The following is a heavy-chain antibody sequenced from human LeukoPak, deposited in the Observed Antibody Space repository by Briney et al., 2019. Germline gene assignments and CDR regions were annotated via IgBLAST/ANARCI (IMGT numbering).Heavy chain of an antibody. CDR2: INPNSGGT. CDR1: GYTFTSYA. D-gene: IGHD1-26*01. V-gene: IGHV1-2*02. CDR3: AREWDYFDY. J-gene: IGHJ4*02. Sequence: ASVKVSCKASGYTFTSYAMNWVRQAPGQGLEWMGWINPNSGGTNYAQKFQGRVTMTRDTSISTAYMELSRLRSDDTAVYYCAREWDYFDYWGQGTLVTVSS.